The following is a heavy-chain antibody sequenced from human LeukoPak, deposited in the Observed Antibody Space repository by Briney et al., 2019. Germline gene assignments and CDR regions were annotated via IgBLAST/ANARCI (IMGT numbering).Heavy chain of an antibody. CDR3: ARGLGYCSGGSCYVSWFDP. J-gene: IGHJ5*02. D-gene: IGHD2-15*01. Sequence: SETLSLTCTVSGGSISSGGYYSSWTRQHPGKGLEWIGYIYYSGSTYYNPSLKSRVTISVDTSKNQFSLKLSSVTAADTAVYYCARGLGYCSGGSCYVSWFDPWGQGTLVTVSS. CDR1: GGSISSGGYY. V-gene: IGHV4-31*03. CDR2: IYYSGST.